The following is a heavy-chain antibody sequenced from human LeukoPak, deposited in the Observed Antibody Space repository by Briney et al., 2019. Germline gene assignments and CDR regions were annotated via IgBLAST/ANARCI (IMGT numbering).Heavy chain of an antibody. Sequence: SETLSLTCTVSGGSLSSGDYYWSWIRQPSGKGLEWIGYIYYSGSAYYNPSLKSRLTITVDTSKNQFSLTLSSVTAADTAVYYCARDFSSTSCIDYWGQGTLVTVSS. V-gene: IGHV4-30-4*08. J-gene: IGHJ4*02. CDR2: IYYSGSA. CDR3: ARDFSSTSCIDY. CDR1: GGSLSSGDYY. D-gene: IGHD2-2*01.